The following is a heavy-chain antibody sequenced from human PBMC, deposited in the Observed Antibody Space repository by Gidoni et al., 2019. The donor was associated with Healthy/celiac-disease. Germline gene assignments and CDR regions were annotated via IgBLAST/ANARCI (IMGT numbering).Heavy chain of an antibody. J-gene: IGHJ6*03. CDR1: GGSFSGYY. V-gene: IGHV4-34*01. CDR3: ARVKPSIAARLERSYYMDV. D-gene: IGHD6-6*01. Sequence: QVQLQQWGAGLLKPSETLSLTCPIYGGSFSGYYWSWLRQPPGKGLEWIGEINHSGSTNYNPSLKSRVTISVDTSKNHFALKLSSVTAADTAVYYCARVKPSIAARLERSYYMDVWGKGTTVTVSS. CDR2: INHSGST.